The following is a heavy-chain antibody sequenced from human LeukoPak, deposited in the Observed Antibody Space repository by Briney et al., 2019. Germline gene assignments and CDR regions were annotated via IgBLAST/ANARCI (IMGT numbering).Heavy chain of an antibody. Sequence: SETLSLTCTVSGGSISSNSYFWGWLRQPPGKGLEWIGSMYYTGSTYHNPSLKSRVTISADTSSNQFSLKLRSVTAADTAVYYCASSYYDVLTGYWGYFDYWGQGTLVTVSS. CDR2: MYYTGST. D-gene: IGHD3-9*01. CDR3: ASSYYDVLTGYWGYFDY. CDR1: GGSISSNSYF. J-gene: IGHJ4*02. V-gene: IGHV4-39*01.